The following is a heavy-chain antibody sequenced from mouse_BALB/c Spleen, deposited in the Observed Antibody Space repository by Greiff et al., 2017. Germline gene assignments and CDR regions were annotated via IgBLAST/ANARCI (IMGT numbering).Heavy chain of an antibody. Sequence: EVQVVESGGGLVKPGGSLKLSCAASGFTFSSYTMSWVRQTPEKRLEWVATISSGGSYTYYPDSVKGRFTISRDNAKNTLYLQMSSLKSEDTAMYYCTRWDYATYWGQGTLVTVSA. CDR1: GFTFSSYT. J-gene: IGHJ3*01. V-gene: IGHV5-6-4*01. CDR2: ISSGGSYT. D-gene: IGHD2-4*01. CDR3: TRWDYATY.